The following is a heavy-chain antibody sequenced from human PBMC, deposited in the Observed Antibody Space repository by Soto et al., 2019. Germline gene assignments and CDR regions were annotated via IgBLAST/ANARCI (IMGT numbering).Heavy chain of an antibody. CDR2: IWYDGSNK. CDR3: ARAGSGWSYYYYYYGMDV. CDR1: VFTFSSYG. D-gene: IGHD6-19*01. J-gene: IGHJ6*02. Sequence: LRLSCAASVFTFSSYGMHWVRQAPGKGLEWVAVIWYDGSNKYYADSVKGRFTISRDNSKNTLYLQMNSLRAEDTAVYYCARAGSGWSYYYYYYGMDVWGQGTTVTVSS. V-gene: IGHV3-33*01.